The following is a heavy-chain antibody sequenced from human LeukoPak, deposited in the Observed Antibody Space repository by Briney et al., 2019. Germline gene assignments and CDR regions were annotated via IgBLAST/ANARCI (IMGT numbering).Heavy chain of an antibody. V-gene: IGHV1-2*02. CDR2: INPNSGGT. Sequence: ASVKVSCKASGYTFIGYYIHWVRQAPGQGLEWMGWINPNSGGTNYAQKFQGRVTMTRDTSISTDYMELSDLRSDDTAVYYCARFRGSGWYSFDLWGQGTLVTVSS. CDR1: GYTFIGYY. CDR3: ARFRGSGWYSFDL. J-gene: IGHJ5*02. D-gene: IGHD6-19*01.